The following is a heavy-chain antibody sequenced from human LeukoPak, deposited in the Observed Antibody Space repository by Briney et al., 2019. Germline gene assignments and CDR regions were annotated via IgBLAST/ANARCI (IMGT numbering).Heavy chain of an antibody. J-gene: IGHJ4*02. CDR3: ARGRWELLYYFDY. Sequence: SQTLSLTCTVSGGSISSGSYYWSWIRQPAGKGLEWIGRIYTSGSTNYNPSLKSRVTISVDTSKNQFSLKLSSVTAADTAVYYCARGRWELLYYFDYWGQGTLVTVSS. CDR2: IYTSGST. D-gene: IGHD1-26*01. V-gene: IGHV4-61*02. CDR1: GGSISSGSYY.